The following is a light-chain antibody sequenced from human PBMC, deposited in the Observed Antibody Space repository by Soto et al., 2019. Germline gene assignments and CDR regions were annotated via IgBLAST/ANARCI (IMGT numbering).Light chain of an antibody. Sequence: NFMLTQPHSVSESPGKTVTISCTRSSGSIVSNYVQWYQQRPGSAPATVIYEDDKRPSGVPDRFSGSIDSSSNSASLTISGLKTEDEADYSCQSYDTGIVVFGGGTKLTVL. CDR2: EDD. CDR1: SGSIVSNY. CDR3: QSYDTGIVV. V-gene: IGLV6-57*04. J-gene: IGLJ2*01.